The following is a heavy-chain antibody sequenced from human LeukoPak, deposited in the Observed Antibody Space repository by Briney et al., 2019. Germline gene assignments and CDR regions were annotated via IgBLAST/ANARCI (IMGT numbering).Heavy chain of an antibody. CDR1: GYTFTGYY. V-gene: IGHV1-2*02. CDR3: ARGSRVRVATTYYYYYYMDV. CDR2: INPNSGGT. D-gene: IGHD5-12*01. Sequence: ASVKVSCKAPGYTFTGYYMHCVRQAPGQGLEWMGWINPNSGGTNYAQKFQGRVTMTRDTSISTAYMELSRLRSDDTAVYYCARGSRVRVATTYYYYYYMDVWGKGTTVTISS. J-gene: IGHJ6*03.